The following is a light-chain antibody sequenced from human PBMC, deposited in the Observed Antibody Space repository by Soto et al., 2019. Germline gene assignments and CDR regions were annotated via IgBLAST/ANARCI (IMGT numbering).Light chain of an antibody. V-gene: IGKV2-28*01. CDR3: MQVLQTLYS. CDR1: QSLLHSNGYSY. Sequence: ILMTQSPLSLSVTPGEPASISCRSSQSLLHSNGYSYVDWYLQKPGQSPQLLIYLGSNRASGVPDRFSGSGSGTDFTLRTSRVEAEDVGVYYCMQVLQTLYSFGQGTKVDXK. J-gene: IGKJ2*03. CDR2: LGS.